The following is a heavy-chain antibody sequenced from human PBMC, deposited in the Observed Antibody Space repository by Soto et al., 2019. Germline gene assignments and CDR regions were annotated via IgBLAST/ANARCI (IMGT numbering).Heavy chain of an antibody. J-gene: IGHJ4*02. CDR3: ATHQGYYGSGTYCFDY. Sequence: SETLSLTCSVSGGSISGNSYYWGWIRQPPGKGPEWIGSIYYSGTTYYNPSLKSRVTISVDTSKNQFSLKLSSVTAADAAMYYCATHQGYYGSGTYCFDYWGQGALVTVSS. D-gene: IGHD3-10*01. CDR2: IYYSGTT. V-gene: IGHV4-39*01. CDR1: GGSISGNSYY.